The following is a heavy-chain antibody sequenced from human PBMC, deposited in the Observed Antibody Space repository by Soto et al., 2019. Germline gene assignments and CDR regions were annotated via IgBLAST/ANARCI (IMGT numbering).Heavy chain of an antibody. CDR2: ISSSGSTI. D-gene: IGHD3-3*01. Sequence: GGSLRLSCAAAGFTFSDYYMSWIRQAPGKGLEWVSYISSSGSTIYYADSVKGRFTISRDNAKNSLYLQMNSLRAEDTAVYYCARDSYYDFWSGYYAAAYFDYWGQGTLVTVSS. CDR1: GFTFSDYY. CDR3: ARDSYYDFWSGYYAAAYFDY. V-gene: IGHV3-11*01. J-gene: IGHJ4*02.